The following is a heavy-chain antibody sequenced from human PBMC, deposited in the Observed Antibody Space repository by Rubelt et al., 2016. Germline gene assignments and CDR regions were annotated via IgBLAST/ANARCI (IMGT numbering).Heavy chain of an antibody. CDR2: IYSGDDT. V-gene: IGHV3-53*01. Sequence: GGGLIQPGGSLRLSCAASGFSVGRNYMSWVRQAPGKGLEWVSVIYSGDDTYYADSVKGRFTISRDNSKNTLCLQMNSLRAEDTAVYYCARDSGIGYCSGGSCRLGAFEIWGQGTMVTVSS. D-gene: IGHD2-15*01. CDR1: GFSVGRNY. J-gene: IGHJ3*02. CDR3: ARDSGIGYCSGGSCRLGAFEI.